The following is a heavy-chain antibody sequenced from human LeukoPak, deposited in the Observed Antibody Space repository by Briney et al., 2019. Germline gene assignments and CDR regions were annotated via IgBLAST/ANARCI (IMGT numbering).Heavy chain of an antibody. CDR1: GFPFSSYP. CDR3: ASSDVLLWFGEPALYGMDV. Sequence: GGSLRLPCAPSGFPFSSYPMPWVPQAPGKGREGVAFISYEGSNKYYADSVKGRFTISRDNSKNTLYLQMNSLRAEDTAVYYCASSDVLLWFGEPALYGMDVWGQGTTVTVSS. D-gene: IGHD3-10*01. CDR2: ISYEGSNK. J-gene: IGHJ6*02. V-gene: IGHV3-30-3*01.